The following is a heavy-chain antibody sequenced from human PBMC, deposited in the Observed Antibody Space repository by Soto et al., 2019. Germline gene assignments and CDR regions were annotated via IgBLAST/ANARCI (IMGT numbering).Heavy chain of an antibody. J-gene: IGHJ5*02. Sequence: QVQLQESGPGLVKPSQTLSLTCTVSGGSISSGGSYWSWIRQHQGTGLEGIGFIYYSGGTYYNPSLKGRVTISVDTSKNQFSLKRSSVTAADTAVYYCARSVTPWGQGTLVTVSS. CDR1: GGSISSGGSY. CDR3: ARSVTP. V-gene: IGHV4-31*03. CDR2: IYYSGGT. D-gene: IGHD3-10*01.